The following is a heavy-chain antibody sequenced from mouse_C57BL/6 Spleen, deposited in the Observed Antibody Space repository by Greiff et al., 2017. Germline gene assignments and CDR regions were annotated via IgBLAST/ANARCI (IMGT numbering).Heavy chain of an antibody. V-gene: IGHV1-62-2*01. CDR3: ARHEERYDYDVGTWFAY. J-gene: IGHJ3*01. CDR2: FYPGSGSI. D-gene: IGHD2-4*01. CDR1: GYTFTEYT. Sequence: QVQLKQSGAELVKPGASVKLSCKASGYTFTEYTIHWVKPRSGQGLEWIGWFYPGSGSIKYNEKFKDKATLTADKSSSTVYMELSRLTSEDSAVYFCARHEERYDYDVGTWFAYWGQGTLVTVSA.